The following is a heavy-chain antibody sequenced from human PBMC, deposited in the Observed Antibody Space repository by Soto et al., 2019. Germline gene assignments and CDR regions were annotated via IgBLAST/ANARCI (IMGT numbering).Heavy chain of an antibody. CDR1: GFTFSSYW. J-gene: IGHJ5*02. Sequence: GRSLRLSCAASGFTFSSYWMSWVRQAPGKGLEWVANIKQDGGEKYYVDSVKGRFTISRDNAKNSLYLQMNSLRAEDTAVYYCVQSGTKNWFDPWGQGTLVTVS. CDR2: IKQDGGEK. CDR3: VQSGTKNWFDP. D-gene: IGHD1-1*01. V-gene: IGHV3-7*01.